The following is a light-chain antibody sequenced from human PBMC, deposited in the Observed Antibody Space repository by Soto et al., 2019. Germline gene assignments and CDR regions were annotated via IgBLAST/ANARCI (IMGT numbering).Light chain of an antibody. CDR2: EVS. CDR3: SSYTSSSTLV. J-gene: IGLJ1*01. V-gene: IGLV2-14*01. Sequence: QPVLTQPASVSGSPGQSITISSTGTSSDVGGYNCVSWYQQHPGKAPKLMIYEVSNRPSGVSNRFSGSKSGNTASLTISGLQAEDEADYYCSSYTSSSTLVFGTGTKVTVL. CDR1: SSDVGGYNC.